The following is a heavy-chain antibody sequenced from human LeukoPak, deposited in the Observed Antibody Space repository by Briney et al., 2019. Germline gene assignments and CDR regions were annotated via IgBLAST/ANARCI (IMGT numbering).Heavy chain of an antibody. CDR3: ARAPERGGHSSSPDY. CDR2: IYISGTV. J-gene: IGHJ4*02. D-gene: IGHD6-6*01. Sequence: PGGSLRLSCAASGFSVSSNHMNWVRQAPGKGLEWVSVIYISGTVYYADSVKGRFTTSRDNSKNTLFLQMNSLRADDTAVYYCARAPERGGHSSSPDYWGQGTLVTVSS. V-gene: IGHV3-53*01. CDR1: GFSVSSNH.